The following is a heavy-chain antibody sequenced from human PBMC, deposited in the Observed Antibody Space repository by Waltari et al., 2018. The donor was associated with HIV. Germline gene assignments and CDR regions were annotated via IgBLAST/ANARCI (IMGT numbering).Heavy chain of an antibody. V-gene: IGHV4-61*02. Sequence: QVQLQESGPGLVKPSQTLSLPSTAPGGPISRGGHYWSWIRQPAGKGLEWIGRIYTSGSTNYNPSLKSRVTISVDTSKNQFSLKLSSVTAADTAVYYCAADSSGYLDASDIWGQGTMVTVSS. D-gene: IGHD3-22*01. CDR2: IYTSGST. CDR1: GGPISRGGHY. CDR3: AADSSGYLDASDI. J-gene: IGHJ3*02.